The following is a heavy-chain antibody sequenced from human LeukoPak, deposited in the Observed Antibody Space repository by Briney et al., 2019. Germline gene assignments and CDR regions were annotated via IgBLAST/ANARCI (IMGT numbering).Heavy chain of an antibody. Sequence: SETLSLTCTVSGGSISSGSYYWGWIRQPPGKGLEWIGSIYYSGSTYYNPSLKSRVTISVDTSENQFSLKLSSVTAADTAVYYCARDPLGLRPDYWGQGTLVTVSS. CDR1: GGSISSGSYY. CDR3: ARDPLGLRPDY. D-gene: IGHD5-12*01. V-gene: IGHV4-39*07. J-gene: IGHJ4*02. CDR2: IYYSGST.